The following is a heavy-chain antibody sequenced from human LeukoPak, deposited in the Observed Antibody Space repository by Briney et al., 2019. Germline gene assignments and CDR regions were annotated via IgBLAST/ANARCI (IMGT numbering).Heavy chain of an antibody. J-gene: IGHJ4*02. V-gene: IGHV4-34*01. CDR1: GGSFSGYY. CDR2: INHSGST. Sequence: SETLSLTCAVYGGSFSGYYWSWIRQPPGKGLEWIGEINHSGSTNYNPSLKSRVTISVDTSKNQFSLKLSSVTAADTAVYYCARIYCSSTSCYSFDYWGRGTLVTVSS. D-gene: IGHD2-2*02. CDR3: ARIYCSSTSCYSFDY.